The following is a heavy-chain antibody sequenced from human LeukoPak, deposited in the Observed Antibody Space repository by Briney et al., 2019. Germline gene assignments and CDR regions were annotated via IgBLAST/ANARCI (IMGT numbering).Heavy chain of an antibody. CDR3: ARDVGPYYYGSGSYNWFDP. V-gene: IGHV3-48*04. CDR2: ISTSSSTM. CDR1: GFTFSSYS. J-gene: IGHJ5*02. D-gene: IGHD3-10*01. Sequence: GGSLRLSCAASGFTFSSYSMNWVRQAPGKGLEWVSYISTSSSTMYYADSVKGRFTISRDNAKNSLYLQMNSLRAEDTAVYYCARDVGPYYYGSGSYNWFDPWGQGTLVTVSS.